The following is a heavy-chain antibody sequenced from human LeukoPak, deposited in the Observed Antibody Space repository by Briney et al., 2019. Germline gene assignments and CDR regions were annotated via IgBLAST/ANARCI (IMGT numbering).Heavy chain of an antibody. D-gene: IGHD3-22*01. CDR3: ARHNRGEYYYDSSGYRIY. J-gene: IGHJ4*02. CDR2: IYYSGST. Sequence: PSETLSLTCTVSGGSISSSSYYWGWIRQPPGKGLEWIGSIYYSGSTYYNPSLKSRVTISVDTSKNQFSLKLSSVTAADTAVYYCARHNRGEYYYDSSGYRIYWGQGTLVTLSS. V-gene: IGHV4-39*01. CDR1: GGSISSSSYY.